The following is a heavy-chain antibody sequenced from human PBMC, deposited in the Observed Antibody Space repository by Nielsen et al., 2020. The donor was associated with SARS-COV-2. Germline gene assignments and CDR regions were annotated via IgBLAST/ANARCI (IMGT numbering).Heavy chain of an antibody. V-gene: IGHV3-11*05. CDR2: ISSSSSYT. CDR3: ARGHDYGGKEYFQH. CDR1: GFTFSDYY. J-gene: IGHJ1*01. D-gene: IGHD4-23*01. Sequence: GESLKISCAASGFTFSDYYMSWIRQAPGKGLEWVSYISSSSSYTNYADSVKGRFTISRDNAKNSLYLQMNSLRAEDTAVYYCARGHDYGGKEYFQHWGQGTLVTVSS.